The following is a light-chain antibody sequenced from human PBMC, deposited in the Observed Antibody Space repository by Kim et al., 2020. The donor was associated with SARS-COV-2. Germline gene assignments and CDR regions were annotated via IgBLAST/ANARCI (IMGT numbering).Light chain of an antibody. CDR2: GAS. J-gene: IGKJ1*01. CDR1: QSVSSD. V-gene: IGKV3-15*01. Sequence: EIVMTQSPATLSVSPGERATLSCRASQSVSSDLVWYQQKPGQAPRLLIYGASTRATGIPARFSGSGSGTEFTLTISSLQSEDFAVYYCQQCNNWPWTFGQGTKVDIK. CDR3: QQCNNWPWT.